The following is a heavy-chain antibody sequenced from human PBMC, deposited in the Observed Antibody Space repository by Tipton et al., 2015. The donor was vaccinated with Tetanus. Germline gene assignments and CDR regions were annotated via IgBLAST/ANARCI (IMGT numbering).Heavy chain of an antibody. CDR1: GGSFSGYY. Sequence: LRLSCAVYGGSFSGYYWSWIRQPPGKGLEWIGEINHSGSTNYNPSLKSRVTISVDTSKNQFSLKLSSVTAADTAVYYCARARSGYPHLDYWGQGTLVTVSS. CDR3: ARARSGYPHLDY. D-gene: IGHD3-3*01. V-gene: IGHV4-34*01. CDR2: INHSGST. J-gene: IGHJ4*02.